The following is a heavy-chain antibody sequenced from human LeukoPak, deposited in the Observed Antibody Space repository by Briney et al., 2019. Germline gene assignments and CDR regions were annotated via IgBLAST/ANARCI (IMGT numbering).Heavy chain of an antibody. CDR1: GFTFSSYA. V-gene: IGHV3-23*01. Sequence: GGSLRLSCADSGFTFSSYAMSWVRQAPGKGLEWVSAISGSGGSTYYADSVKGRFTISRDNSKNTLYLQMNSLRAEDTAVYYCAKDDDYGDYYYYGMDVWGQGTTVTVSS. CDR3: AKDDDYGDYYYYGMDV. CDR2: ISGSGGST. J-gene: IGHJ6*02. D-gene: IGHD4-17*01.